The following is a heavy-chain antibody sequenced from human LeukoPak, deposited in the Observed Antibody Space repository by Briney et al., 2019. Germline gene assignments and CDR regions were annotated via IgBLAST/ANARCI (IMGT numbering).Heavy chain of an antibody. CDR3: AKLAIYSSGYYNPLDY. D-gene: IGHD3-22*01. V-gene: IGHV3-23*01. CDR1: GFTFISYA. Sequence: GGSLRLSCAASGFTFISYAMSWVRQAPGKGLEWVSAISGSGGSTYYADSVKGRFTISRDNSKNTLYLQMNSLRAEDTAVYYCAKLAIYSSGYYNPLDYWGQGTLVTVSS. CDR2: ISGSGGST. J-gene: IGHJ4*02.